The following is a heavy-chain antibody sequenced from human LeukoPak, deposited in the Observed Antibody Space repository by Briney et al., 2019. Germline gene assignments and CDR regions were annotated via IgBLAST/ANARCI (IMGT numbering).Heavy chain of an antibody. CDR2: IIPIFGTA. D-gene: IGHD3-10*01. CDR1: GGTFSSYA. V-gene: IGHV1-69*05. J-gene: IGHJ3*02. CDR3: AAPNYYGSPGDAFDI. Sequence: ASVKVSCKASGGTFSSYAISWVRQAPGQGLEWMGGIIPIFGTANYAQKFQGRVTITKDESTSTAYMELSSLRSEDTAVYYCAAPNYYGSPGDAFDIWGQGTMVTVSS.